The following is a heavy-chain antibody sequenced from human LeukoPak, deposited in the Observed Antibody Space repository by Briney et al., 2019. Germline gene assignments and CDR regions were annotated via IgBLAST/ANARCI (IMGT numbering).Heavy chain of an antibody. D-gene: IGHD3-10*01. CDR2: IKQDGSEK. CDR1: GFTFSSYG. J-gene: IGHJ3*01. Sequence: GGTLRLSCAASGFTFSSYGTSWVRQAPGEGPEWVASIKQDGSEKNYVDSVKGRFTISRDNAKNSLYLQLKSLRVEDTAVYYCVRDYGGWGQGTMVTVSS. V-gene: IGHV3-7*01. CDR3: VRDYGG.